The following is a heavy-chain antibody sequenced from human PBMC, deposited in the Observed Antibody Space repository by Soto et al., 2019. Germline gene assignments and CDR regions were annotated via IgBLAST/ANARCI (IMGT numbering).Heavy chain of an antibody. V-gene: IGHV4-59*01. CDR2: IYYSGST. D-gene: IGHD3-9*01. Sequence: SETLSLTCTVSGGSISSYYWSWIRQPPGKGLEWIGYIYYSGSTNYNPSLKSRVTISVDTSKNQFSLKLSSVTAADTAVYYCAREFDYDILTCGWFDPWGQGTLGTVSS. CDR3: AREFDYDILTCGWFDP. J-gene: IGHJ5*02. CDR1: GGSISSYY.